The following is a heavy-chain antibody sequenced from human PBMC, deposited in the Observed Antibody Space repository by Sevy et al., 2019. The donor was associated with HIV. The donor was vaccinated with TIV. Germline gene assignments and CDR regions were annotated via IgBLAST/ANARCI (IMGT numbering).Heavy chain of an antibody. Sequence: GGSLRLSCAISGFTVNDKYIIWVRQAPGKGLEWVSVIFSSGSTYYADAAKGRFTISRDNSKNTVYLQMNSLRAEDTAVYYCVSLFLTYRSGWSYFDYWGQGTLVTVSS. CDR3: VSLFLTYRSGWSYFDY. CDR2: IFSSGST. J-gene: IGHJ4*02. D-gene: IGHD6-19*01. CDR1: GFTVNDKY. V-gene: IGHV3-66*02.